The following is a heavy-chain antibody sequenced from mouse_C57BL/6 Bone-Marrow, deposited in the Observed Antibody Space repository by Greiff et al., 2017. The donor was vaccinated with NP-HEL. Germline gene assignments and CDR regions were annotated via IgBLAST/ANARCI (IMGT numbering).Heavy chain of an antibody. CDR2: ISYDGSN. CDR3: ARQYYGSRICYAMDY. CDR1: GYSITSGYY. V-gene: IGHV3-6*01. J-gene: IGHJ4*01. D-gene: IGHD1-1*01. Sequence: EVQLQESGPGLVKPSQSLSLTCSVTGYSITSGYYWNWIRQFPGNNLEWMGYISYDGSNNYNPSLKNRISITRDTSKNQFFLKLNSVTTEDTATYYCARQYYGSRICYAMDYWGQGTSVTVSS.